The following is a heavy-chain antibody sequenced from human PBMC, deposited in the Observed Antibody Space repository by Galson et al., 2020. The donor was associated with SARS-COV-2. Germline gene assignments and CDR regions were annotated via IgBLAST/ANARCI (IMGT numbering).Heavy chain of an antibody. CDR2: ISYDGSNK. D-gene: IGHD5-18*01. Sequence: SLRLSCAASGFTFSSYAMHWVRQAPGKGLEWVAVISYDGSNKYYADSVKGRFTISRDTSKSTLYLQMNSLRAEDTAVYYCARSGSGYNYVDYWGQGTQVIVSS. J-gene: IGHJ4*02. V-gene: IGHV3-30*01. CDR1: GFTFSSYA. CDR3: ARSGSGYNYVDY.